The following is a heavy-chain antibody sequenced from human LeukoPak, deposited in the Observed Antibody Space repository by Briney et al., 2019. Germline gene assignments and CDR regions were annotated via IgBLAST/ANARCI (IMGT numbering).Heavy chain of an antibody. CDR3: ARQGSRVTRTFPFDY. D-gene: IGHD2-21*02. V-gene: IGHV5-51*01. J-gene: IGHJ4*02. CDR1: GYSFTSYW. Sequence: GEPRKISCKGSGYSFTSYWIGWVRQLHGKGLEWMGIIYPGDSDTRYSPSFQGQVTISADKSISTAYLQWSSLKASDTAIYYCARQGSRVTRTFPFDYWGQGTLVTVSS. CDR2: IYPGDSDT.